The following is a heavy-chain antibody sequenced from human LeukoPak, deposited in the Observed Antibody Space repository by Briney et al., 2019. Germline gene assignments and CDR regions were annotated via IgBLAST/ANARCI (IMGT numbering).Heavy chain of an antibody. CDR1: GFTFTTYA. CDR3: ANSGYSGYDPDY. V-gene: IGHV3-30*04. CDR2: ISYDGSNK. J-gene: IGHJ4*02. Sequence: GGSLRLSCAASGFTFTTYAMHWVRQAPGKGLEWVAVISYDGSNKYYADSAKGRFTLSRDNSKNTLYLQMNSLRAEDTAVYYCANSGYSGYDPDYWGQGTLVTVSS. D-gene: IGHD5-12*01.